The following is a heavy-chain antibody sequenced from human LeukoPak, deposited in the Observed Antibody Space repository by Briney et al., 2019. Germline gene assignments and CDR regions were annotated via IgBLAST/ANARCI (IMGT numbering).Heavy chain of an antibody. J-gene: IGHJ5*02. D-gene: IGHD1-1*01. CDR1: GYTFTDYY. Sequence: ASVKVSCKASGYTFTDYYIHWVRQAPGQGLEWMGWINPNSGGTNYAQKFQGGVTMTRDTSISTAYMELSKLRSDDTAVYFCARDRAYNWNDVEVYFFHPWGQGTLVTVSS. CDR2: INPNSGGT. CDR3: ARDRAYNWNDVEVYFFHP. V-gene: IGHV1-2*02.